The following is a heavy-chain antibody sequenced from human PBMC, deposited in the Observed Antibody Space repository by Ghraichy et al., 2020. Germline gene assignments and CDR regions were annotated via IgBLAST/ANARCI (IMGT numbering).Heavy chain of an antibody. CDR3: AKDRLDTPLVFYYFDY. CDR2: IGYDGGNK. V-gene: IGHV3-30*02. D-gene: IGHD5-18*01. J-gene: IGHJ4*02. CDR1: GFTFSNYG. Sequence: GESLNISCAASGFTFSNYGMHWVRQAPGKGLEWVAFIGYDGGNKYYADSVKGRFTISRDNSKKTLYLQMNSLRTEDTAMYYCAKDRLDTPLVFYYFDYWGQGTLVTVSS.